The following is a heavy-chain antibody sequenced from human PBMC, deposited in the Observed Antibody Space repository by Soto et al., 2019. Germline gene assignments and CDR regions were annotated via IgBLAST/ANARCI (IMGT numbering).Heavy chain of an antibody. Sequence: SETLSLTCAVYGGSFSGYYWSWIRQPPGKGLEWIGEINHSGSTNYNPSLKSRVTISVDTSKNQFSLKLSSVTAADTAVYYCARGFRGYYYYYYMDVWGKGTTVTVSS. CDR2: INHSGST. CDR1: GGSFSGYY. V-gene: IGHV4-34*01. J-gene: IGHJ6*03. D-gene: IGHD3-16*01. CDR3: ARGFRGYYYYYYMDV.